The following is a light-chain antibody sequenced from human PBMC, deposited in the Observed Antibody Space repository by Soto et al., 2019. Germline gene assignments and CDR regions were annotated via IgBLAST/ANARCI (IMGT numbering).Light chain of an antibody. CDR3: QHYPASPPSA. CDR1: QSVAFSY. J-gene: IGKJ2*01. Sequence: EIVLTQSPGTLSLSPGERATLSCRASQSVAFSYLAWYQQKPGQAPRLLIYGASSRATGIPDRFGGSGSGTDFTLTISRLEPEDFAVYYCQHYPASPPSAVGQGTKVDSK. V-gene: IGKV3-20*01. CDR2: GAS.